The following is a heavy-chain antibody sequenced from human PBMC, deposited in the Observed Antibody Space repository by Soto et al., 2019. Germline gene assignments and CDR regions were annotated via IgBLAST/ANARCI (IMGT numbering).Heavy chain of an antibody. CDR3: ARLNPIAAAFDY. D-gene: IGHD6-13*01. J-gene: IGHJ4*02. CDR2: ISSNGGST. CDR1: GFTFSTYA. V-gene: IGHV3-64*01. Sequence: EVQLVESGGGLVQHGGSLRLSCAASGFTFSTYAMHWVRQAPGKGLEYVSAISSNGGSTYYASSVKGRFTISRDNSKNTLYLQMGSLRAEDMAVYYCARLNPIAAAFDYWGQGTLVTVSS.